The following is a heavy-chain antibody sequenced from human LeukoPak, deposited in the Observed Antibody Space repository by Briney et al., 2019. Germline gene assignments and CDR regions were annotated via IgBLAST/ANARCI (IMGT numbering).Heavy chain of an antibody. D-gene: IGHD5-24*01. CDR3: ARDSPDGYSHEHYYYYMDV. V-gene: IGHV4-4*07. CDR1: GDSLNGKY. Sequence: ASETLSLTCSVSGDSLNGKYWVWIRHPTGKALEWLGRIHSGGSTNYNPSLRSRLSFLIDTSRNQFSLWLTSVTAADTAIYYCARDSPDGYSHEHYYYYMDVWGRGTTVTVSS. J-gene: IGHJ6*03. CDR2: IHSGGST.